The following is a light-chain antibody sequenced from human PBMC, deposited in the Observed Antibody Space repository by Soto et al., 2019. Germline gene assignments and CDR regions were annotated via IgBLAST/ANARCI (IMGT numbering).Light chain of an antibody. CDR2: AAS. CDR3: QQYADWPKT. J-gene: IGKJ1*01. CDR1: QSVGSN. V-gene: IGKV3-15*01. Sequence: ELVMTQSPATLSVSPGERVTLSCRARQSVGSNLAWYQQKPGQAPSLLIYAASTRAAGVPARFSGSGSGTEFTLTISSLQSEDFAVYFCQQYADWPKTFGQGTKVDIK.